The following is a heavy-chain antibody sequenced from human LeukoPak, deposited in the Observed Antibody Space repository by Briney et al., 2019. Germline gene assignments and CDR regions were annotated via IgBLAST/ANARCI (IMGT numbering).Heavy chain of an antibody. J-gene: IGHJ4*02. CDR3: AKSNGYGLIDY. D-gene: IGHD5-12*01. Sequence: SETLSLTCAVYGGSFSGYYWSWIRQPPGKGLEWIGEINHSGSTNYNPSLKSRVTMYIDTSKNQFSLKLSSVTAADTAMYYCAKSNGYGLIDYWGQGTLVTVSS. CDR2: INHSGST. CDR1: GGSFSGYY. V-gene: IGHV4-34*01.